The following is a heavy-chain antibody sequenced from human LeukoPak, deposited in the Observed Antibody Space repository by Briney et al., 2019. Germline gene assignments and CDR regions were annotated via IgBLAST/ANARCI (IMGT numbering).Heavy chain of an antibody. V-gene: IGHV4-38-2*02. CDR2: IYYSGST. CDR1: AYSISSGYY. Sequence: SETLSLTCTVSAYSISSGYYWGWIRQPPGKGLEWIGSIYYSGSTYYNPSLKSRVTISVDTSKNQFSLKLSSVTAADTAVYYCARVESGSWYYYYYYYMDVWGKGTTVTVSS. CDR3: ARVESGSWYYYYYYYMDV. J-gene: IGHJ6*03. D-gene: IGHD6-13*01.